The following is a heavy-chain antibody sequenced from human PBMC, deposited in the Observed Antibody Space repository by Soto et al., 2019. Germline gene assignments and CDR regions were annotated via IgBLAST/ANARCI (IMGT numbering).Heavy chain of an antibody. J-gene: IGHJ6*02. Sequence: SETLSLTCVVSGGSISSSNWWSWVRQPPGKGLEWIGEMYHSGSTNYNVSLKSRVTMSIDKSTNRFSLNLRSVSAADTAVYYCASLNYHYGSDVRGQGTKVTVSS. V-gene: IGHV4-4*02. CDR2: MYHSGST. CDR3: ASLNYHYGSDV. CDR1: GGSISSSNW.